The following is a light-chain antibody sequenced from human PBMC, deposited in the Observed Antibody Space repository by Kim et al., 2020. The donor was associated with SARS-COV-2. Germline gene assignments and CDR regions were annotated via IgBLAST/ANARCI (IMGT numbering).Light chain of an antibody. J-gene: IGKJ2*01. CDR3: QQYGTSPYT. Sequence: EIVLTQSPGTRSLSPGERATLSCRASHNVNNNYLAWYLHKPGQSPRLLIYGASTRANGIPERFSASGSGSDFTLTISRLEPEDTALYYCQQYGTSPYTFGQGTKLEI. CDR2: GAS. V-gene: IGKV3-20*01. CDR1: HNVNNNY.